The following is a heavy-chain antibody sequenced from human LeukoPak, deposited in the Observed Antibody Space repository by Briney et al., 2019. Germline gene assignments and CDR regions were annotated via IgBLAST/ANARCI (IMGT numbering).Heavy chain of an antibody. J-gene: IGHJ6*03. Sequence: GGSLRLSCAASGFTFSSYTMHWVRQAPGKGLEWVAVISYDGSNKYYADSVKGRFTISRDHSKNTLYLQMNSLRVEDTALYYCARDAEDIVVVPAASSTSLYYYYYMAVWGKGTTVTVSS. D-gene: IGHD2-2*01. V-gene: IGHV3-30-3*01. CDR2: ISYDGSNK. CDR3: ARDAEDIVVVPAASSTSLYYYYYMAV. CDR1: GFTFSSYT.